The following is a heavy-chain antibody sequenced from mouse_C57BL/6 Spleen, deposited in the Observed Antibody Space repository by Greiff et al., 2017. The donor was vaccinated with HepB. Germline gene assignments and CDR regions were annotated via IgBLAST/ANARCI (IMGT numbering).Heavy chain of an antibody. CDR3: ARFRDYYGSSGYFDV. D-gene: IGHD1-1*01. CDR2: INPYNGDT. V-gene: IGHV1-20*01. Sequence: VQLKESGPELVKPGDSVKISCKASGYSFTGYFMNWVMQSHGKSLEWIGRINPYNGDTFYNQKFKGKATLTVDKSSSTAHMELRSLTSEDSAVYYCARFRDYYGSSGYFDVWGTGTTVTVSS. J-gene: IGHJ1*03. CDR1: GYSFTGYF.